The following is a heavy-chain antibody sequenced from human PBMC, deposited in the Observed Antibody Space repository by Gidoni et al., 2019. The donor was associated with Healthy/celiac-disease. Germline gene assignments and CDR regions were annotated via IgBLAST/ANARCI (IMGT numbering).Heavy chain of an antibody. Sequence: QVQLQQWGAGLLKPSETLSLTCAVYGGSFSGYYWSWIRQPPGKGLEWIGEIKHSGSTNYNPAPKSRVTISVDTSKNQFSLKLSSVTAADTAVYYWARGVPIAAAGYYYGMDVWGQGTTVTVSS. D-gene: IGHD6-13*01. CDR1: GGSFSGYY. CDR3: ARGVPIAAAGYYYGMDV. CDR2: IKHSGST. V-gene: IGHV4-34*01. J-gene: IGHJ6*02.